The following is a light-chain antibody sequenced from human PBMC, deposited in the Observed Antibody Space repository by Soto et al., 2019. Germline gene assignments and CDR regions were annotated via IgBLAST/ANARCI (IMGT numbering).Light chain of an antibody. Sequence: EIVLTQSPGTLSLSPVERATLSCMASQSVSSAYLAWYQQKPGQAPRLLIYDVSSRATGIPDRFSGSVSGTEFTLTISSLQSEDFAVYYCQQYNNWPPITCGQGTRLEN. J-gene: IGKJ5*01. CDR1: QSVSSAY. V-gene: IGKV3-20*01. CDR3: QQYNNWPPIT. CDR2: DVS.